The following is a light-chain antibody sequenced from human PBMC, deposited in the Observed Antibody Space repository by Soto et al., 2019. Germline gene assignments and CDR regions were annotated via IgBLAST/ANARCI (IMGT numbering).Light chain of an antibody. J-gene: IGLJ1*01. Sequence: QSALTQPASVSGSPGQSITISCTGTSSDVGGYNYVSWYQQHPGKAPKLMIYDVSNRPSGVSNRFSGSKSGNTASLTISGLQAEEEADYYCSSYSSSLYVFGTGTKVTVL. CDR1: SSDVGGYNY. CDR2: DVS. V-gene: IGLV2-14*01. CDR3: SSYSSSLYV.